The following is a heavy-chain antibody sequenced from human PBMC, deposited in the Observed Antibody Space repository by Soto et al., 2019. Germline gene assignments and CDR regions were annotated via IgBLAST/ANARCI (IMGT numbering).Heavy chain of an antibody. CDR2: IKSKTDGGTT. J-gene: IGHJ4*02. CDR3: TTSPTLTGDQNPFDY. V-gene: IGHV3-15*01. CDR1: GFTFSNAW. Sequence: GGSLRLSCAASGFTFSNAWMSWVRQAPGKGLEWVGRIKSKTDGGTTDYAAPVKGRFIISRDDSKNTLYLQMNSLKTEDTAVYYCTTSPTLTGDQNPFDYWGQGTLVTVSS. D-gene: IGHD7-27*01.